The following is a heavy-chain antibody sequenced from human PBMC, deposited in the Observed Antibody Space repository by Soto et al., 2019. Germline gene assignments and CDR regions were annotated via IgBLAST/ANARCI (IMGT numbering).Heavy chain of an antibody. CDR1: GYSFTSYW. Sequence: PGESLKISCKGSGYSFTSYWIGWVRQMPGKGLEWMGIIYPGDSDTRYSPSFQGQVTISADKSISTAYLQWSSLKASDTAMYYCASNIVGATTNYYYGMDVWGQGTTVTVSS. V-gene: IGHV5-51*01. J-gene: IGHJ6*02. CDR2: IYPGDSDT. D-gene: IGHD1-26*01. CDR3: ASNIVGATTNYYYGMDV.